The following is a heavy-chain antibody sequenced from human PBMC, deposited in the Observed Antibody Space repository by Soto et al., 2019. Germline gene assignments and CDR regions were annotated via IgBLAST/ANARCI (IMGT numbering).Heavy chain of an antibody. D-gene: IGHD3-10*01. J-gene: IGHJ5*02. V-gene: IGHV1-8*01. CDR1: GYTFTSYD. Sequence: QEQLVQSGAEVKKPGASVKVSCKASGYTFTSYDINWVRQATGQGLEWMGWMNPNSGNTGYAQKFQGRVTMTRNTSISTAYMELSSLRSGDTAVYYCATFRGSGSYYTNWFDPWGQGTLVTVSS. CDR3: ATFRGSGSYYTNWFDP. CDR2: MNPNSGNT.